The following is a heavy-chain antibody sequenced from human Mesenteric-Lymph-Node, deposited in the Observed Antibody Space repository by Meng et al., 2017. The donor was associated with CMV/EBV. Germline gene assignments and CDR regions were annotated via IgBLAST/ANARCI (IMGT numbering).Heavy chain of an antibody. CDR1: GGSVSSGDYY. J-gene: IGHJ4*02. Sequence: LPCSVSGGSVSSGDYYWSWIRQPPGKGLEWIGYIYYSGSTNYNPSLKSRISISADTSKNQFSLKLRSVTAADSAVYYCARLGYAFDYWGQGTLVTVSS. CDR3: ARLGYAFDY. D-gene: IGHD5-18*01. CDR2: IYYSGST. V-gene: IGHV4-61*08.